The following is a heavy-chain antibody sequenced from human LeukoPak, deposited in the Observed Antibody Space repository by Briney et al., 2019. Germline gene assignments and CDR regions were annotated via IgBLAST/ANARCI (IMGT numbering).Heavy chain of an antibody. CDR2: INWRSDEI. J-gene: IGHJ4*02. Sequence: SGGSLRLSCSASGFTFDNYAMHWVRQAPMKGLEWVASINWRSDEIGYADSVKGRFTISRDNAKNSLYLQMNSLRAEDTAVYYCARDPYYDSSGYYFGVDYWGQGTLVTVSS. D-gene: IGHD3-22*01. V-gene: IGHV3-9*01. CDR3: ARDPYYDSSGYYFGVDY. CDR1: GFTFDNYA.